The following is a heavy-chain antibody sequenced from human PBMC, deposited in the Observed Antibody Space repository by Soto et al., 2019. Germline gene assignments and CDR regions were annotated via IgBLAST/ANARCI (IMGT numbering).Heavy chain of an antibody. D-gene: IGHD6-19*01. V-gene: IGHV1-3*01. CDR2: INAGNGNT. CDR3: ARAHSSGWYPPDY. J-gene: IGHJ4*02. CDR1: GYTFTSYA. Sequence: ASVKVSCKASGYTFTSYAMHWVRQAPGQRLEWMGWINAGNGNTKYSQKFQGRVTITRDTSASTAYMELSSLRSEDTAVYYCARAHSSGWYPPDYWGQGTLVTVSS.